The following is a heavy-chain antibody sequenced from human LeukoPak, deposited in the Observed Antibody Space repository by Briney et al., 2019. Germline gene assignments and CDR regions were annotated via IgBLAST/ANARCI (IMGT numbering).Heavy chain of an antibody. CDR3: ANRVF. Sequence: GGSLRLSCAASGFTVSSDFMTWVRQAPGKGLEWVSIIHYDGSAYYTDSVRGRFTISRDISKNKLFLQMSGLIAEDTALYYCANRVFWGEGTLVSVSS. CDR1: GFTVSSDF. CDR2: IHYDGSA. J-gene: IGHJ4*02. V-gene: IGHV3-53*01.